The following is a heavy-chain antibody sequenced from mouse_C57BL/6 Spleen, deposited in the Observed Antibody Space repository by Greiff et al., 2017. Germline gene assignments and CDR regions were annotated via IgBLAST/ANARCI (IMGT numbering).Heavy chain of an antibody. CDR3: ARWDPYVRAMDY. V-gene: IGHV1-64*01. Sequence: QVKLQQPGAELVKPGASVKLSCKASGYTFTSYWMHWVKQRPGQGLEWIGMIHPNSGSTNYNEKFKSKATLTVDKASSTAYMQLSSLTSEDSAVYYCARWDPYVRAMDYWGQGTSVTVSS. D-gene: IGHD4-1*01. CDR2: IHPNSGST. J-gene: IGHJ4*01. CDR1: GYTFTSYW.